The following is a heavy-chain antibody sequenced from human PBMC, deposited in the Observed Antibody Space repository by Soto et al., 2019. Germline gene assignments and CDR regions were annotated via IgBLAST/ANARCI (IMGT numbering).Heavy chain of an antibody. D-gene: IGHD3-10*01. J-gene: IGHJ6*02. Sequence: EVQLLESGGGLVQPGGSLRLSCAVSGLTFSYFAMSWVRQAPGKGLEWVSAISGSGGITYYADSVKGRFTMSRYNSKNTLFLQMNSLRAEDTAVYYCALLGRSGSGRPYYYGMDVWGQGTTVTVSS. CDR3: ALLGRSGSGRPYYYGMDV. V-gene: IGHV3-23*01. CDR2: ISGSGGIT. CDR1: GLTFSYFA.